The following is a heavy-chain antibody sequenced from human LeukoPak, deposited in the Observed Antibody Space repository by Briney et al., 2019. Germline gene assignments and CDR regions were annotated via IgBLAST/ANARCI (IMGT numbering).Heavy chain of an antibody. CDR2: IIPIFGTA. V-gene: IGHV1-69*01. CDR1: GGTLSSYA. CDR3: ARDSNA. Sequence: SVKVSCKASGGTLSSYAISCVPPAPGPGLEWMGGIIPIFGTANYAQKFQGRVTITADESTSTAYMELSSLRSEHTAVYYCARDSNAWGQGTLVTVSS. J-gene: IGHJ5*02.